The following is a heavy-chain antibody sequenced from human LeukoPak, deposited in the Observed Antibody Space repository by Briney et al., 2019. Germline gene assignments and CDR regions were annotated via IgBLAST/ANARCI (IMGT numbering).Heavy chain of an antibody. CDR2: VNSDGSTT. J-gene: IGHJ4*02. CDR3: ARGYYSSSRIDN. Sequence: GGSLRLSCAASAFTFRTYWMSWVRQAPGKGLVWVSRVNSDGSTTNYADSVKGRFTISRDNAENTLYMRMNSLRPEDTAVYYCARGYYSSSRIDNWGQGTLVTVSS. V-gene: IGHV3-74*01. D-gene: IGHD6-13*01. CDR1: AFTFRTYW.